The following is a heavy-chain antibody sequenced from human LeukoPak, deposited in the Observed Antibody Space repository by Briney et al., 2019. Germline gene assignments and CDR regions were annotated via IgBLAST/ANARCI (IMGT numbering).Heavy chain of an antibody. V-gene: IGHV4-59*08. J-gene: IGHJ5*02. CDR2: IHYSGST. Sequence: KASETLSLTCTVSGGSISSYYWSWIRHPPGKGLEWIGYIHYSGSTKYNPSLKSRVTISLDTSKNQFSLNPSSVTAADTAVYYCATLAVGANNWFDPWGQGTLVTVSS. CDR3: ATLAVGANNWFDP. CDR1: GGSISSYY. D-gene: IGHD1-26*01.